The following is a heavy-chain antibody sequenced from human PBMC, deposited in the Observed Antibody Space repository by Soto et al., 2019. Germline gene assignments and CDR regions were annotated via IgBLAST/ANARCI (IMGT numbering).Heavy chain of an antibody. Sequence: EVQLVESGGSLIQPGGSLRLSCAVSGFTVSSDYMSRVRQAPGKRLEWVSVIYSGGSTYYADSVKGRSTISRDNTKRTLYLQMHSPRPEDTAVYYCSRHITMDPLLVYWGQGPLVTVSS. D-gene: IGHD3-3*01. CDR1: GFTVSSDY. V-gene: IGHV3-53*01. CDR2: IYSGGST. CDR3: SRHITMDPLLVY. J-gene: IGHJ4*02.